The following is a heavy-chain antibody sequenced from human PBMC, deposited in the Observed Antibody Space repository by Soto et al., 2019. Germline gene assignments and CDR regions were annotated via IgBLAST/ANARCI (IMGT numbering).Heavy chain of an antibody. V-gene: IGHV3-23*01. CDR3: AKLGDIVGATYVVDP. CDR1: GFTFSSYA. CDR2: ISGSGGST. Sequence: SGGSLRLSCAASGFTFSSYAMSWVRQAPGKGLEWVSAISGSGGSTYYADSVKGRFTISRDNSKNTLYLQMNSLRAEDTAVYYCAKLGDIVGATYVVDPWGQGTLVTVSS. D-gene: IGHD1-26*01. J-gene: IGHJ5*02.